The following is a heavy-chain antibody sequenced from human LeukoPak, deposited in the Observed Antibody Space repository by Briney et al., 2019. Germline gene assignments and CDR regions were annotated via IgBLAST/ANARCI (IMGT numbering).Heavy chain of an antibody. V-gene: IGHV3-11*01. CDR3: ARVGAYSSGWPGGSAYYFDY. J-gene: IGHJ4*02. Sequence: GGSLRLSCVASGFSFSDYYMTWIRQAPGKGLEWISNINQNSYTIYYADSVKGRFTISRDNAKSSLYLHMNSLRVEDTAVYYCARVGAYSSGWPGGSAYYFDYWGQGTLVTVSS. D-gene: IGHD6-19*01. CDR2: INQNSYTI. CDR1: GFSFSDYY.